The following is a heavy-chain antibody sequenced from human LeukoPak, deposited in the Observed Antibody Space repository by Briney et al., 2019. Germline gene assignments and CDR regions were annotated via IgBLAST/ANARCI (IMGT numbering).Heavy chain of an antibody. CDR1: GYSISSGYY. J-gene: IGHJ6*03. V-gene: IGHV4-38-2*01. CDR2: IYHSGRT. CDR3: ARGLTYYDFWSGHHPGSYYMDV. Sequence: SQTLSLTCAVSGYSISSGYYWGWIRQPPGKGLEWIGSIYHSGRTFYKPSLKSRVPIPVDPSKNQFSLQLSSVTAADTAVYYCARGLTYYDFWSGHHPGSYYMDVWGKGTTVTVSS. D-gene: IGHD3-3*01.